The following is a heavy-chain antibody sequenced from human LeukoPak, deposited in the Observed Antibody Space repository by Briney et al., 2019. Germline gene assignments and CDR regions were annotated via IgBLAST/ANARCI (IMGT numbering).Heavy chain of an antibody. D-gene: IGHD3-22*01. V-gene: IGHV4-59*01. J-gene: IGHJ4*02. Sequence: PSETLSLTCTVSGGSISSYYWSWIRQPPGKGLEWIGYIYYSGSTNYNPSLKSRVTISIDTSKNQFSLKLSSVTAADTAVYYCARGNYDSSGFPPPFDYWGQGTLVTVSS. CDR3: ARGNYDSSGFPPPFDY. CDR1: GGSISSYY. CDR2: IYYSGST.